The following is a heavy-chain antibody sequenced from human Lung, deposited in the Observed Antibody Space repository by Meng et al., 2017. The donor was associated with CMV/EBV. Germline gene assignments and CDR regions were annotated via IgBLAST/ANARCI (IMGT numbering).Heavy chain of an antibody. CDR1: GFIFSDYY. V-gene: IGHV3-11*01. CDR3: ARDRGHTSYFYFYGMDV. Sequence: GGSLRLSCAASGFIFSDYYMSWIRQAPGKGLEWVSYISTGGSAIFYADSVEGRFTISRDNAKNSLYLQMNSLRAEDTAVYYCARDRGHTSYFYFYGMDVWGQWTTVTVSS. J-gene: IGHJ6*02. CDR2: ISTGGSAI. D-gene: IGHD2-21*01.